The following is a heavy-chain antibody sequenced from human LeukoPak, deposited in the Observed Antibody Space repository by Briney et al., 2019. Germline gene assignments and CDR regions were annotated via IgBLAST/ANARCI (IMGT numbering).Heavy chain of an antibody. CDR3: ASSHDYGDYVRWFDP. V-gene: IGHV1-69*06. J-gene: IGHJ5*02. Sequence: ASVKVSCKASGGTFSSYAISWVRQAPGQGLEWMGGIIPIFGTANYAQKFQGRVTITADKSTSTAYKELSSLRSEDTAVYYCASSHDYGDYVRWFDPWGQGTLVTVSS. CDR2: IIPIFGTA. D-gene: IGHD4-17*01. CDR1: GGTFSSYA.